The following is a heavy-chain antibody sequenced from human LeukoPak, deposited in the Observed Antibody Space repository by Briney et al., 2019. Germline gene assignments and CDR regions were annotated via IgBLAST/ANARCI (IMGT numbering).Heavy chain of an antibody. V-gene: IGHV3-23*01. CDR1: GSTFSTSA. J-gene: IGHJ4*02. Sequence: GGSLRLSCAASGSTFSTSAMTWVRQAPGKGLEWVSGISGSGGSTYYADSVKGRFTISRDNSKNTLYLQMKSLRAEDTAVYYCAKSEDYDTREDYWDQGTLVTVSS. CDR3: AKSEDYDTREDY. D-gene: IGHD3-22*01. CDR2: ISGSGGST.